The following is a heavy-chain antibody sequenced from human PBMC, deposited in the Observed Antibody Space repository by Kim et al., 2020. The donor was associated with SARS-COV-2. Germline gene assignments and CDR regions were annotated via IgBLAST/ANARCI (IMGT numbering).Heavy chain of an antibody. V-gene: IGHV1-18*01. Sequence: ASVKVSCKASGYTFTSYGISWVRQAPGQGLEWMGWISAYNGNTNYAQKLQGRVTMTTDTSTSTAYMELRSLRSDDTAVYYCARMKLLLWFGESNCMDVWGQGTTVTVSS. CDR1: GYTFTSYG. D-gene: IGHD3-10*01. J-gene: IGHJ6*02. CDR3: ARMKLLLWFGESNCMDV. CDR2: ISAYNGNT.